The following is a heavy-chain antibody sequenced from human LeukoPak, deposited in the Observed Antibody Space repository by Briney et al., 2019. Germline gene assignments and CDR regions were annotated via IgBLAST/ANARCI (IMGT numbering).Heavy chain of an antibody. CDR2: IYTSGST. CDR1: GGSISSYY. D-gene: IGHD5-18*01. V-gene: IGHV4-4*07. CDR3: ARAIEDSYGYKLYYYYYYMDV. J-gene: IGHJ6*03. Sequence: SETLSLTCTVSGGSISSYYWSWIRQPAGKGLEWIGRIYTSGSTNYNPSLKSRVTMSVDTSKNQLSLKLSSVTAADTAVYYCARAIEDSYGYKLYYYYYYMDVWGKGTTVTVSS.